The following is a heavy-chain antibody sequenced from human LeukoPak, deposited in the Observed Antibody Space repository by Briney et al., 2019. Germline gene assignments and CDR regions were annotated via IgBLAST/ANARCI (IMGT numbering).Heavy chain of an antibody. Sequence: GGSLRLSCAASGFTFSWSGMHWVRQAPGKGLEWVAFIRYDGSNKYYADSVKGRFTISRDNAKNLLYLQMSSLRAEDTAVYYCASDYDSPFDFWGQGTLVTVSS. CDR2: IRYDGSNK. CDR1: GFTFSWSG. V-gene: IGHV3-30*02. CDR3: ASDYDSPFDF. J-gene: IGHJ4*02. D-gene: IGHD4-17*01.